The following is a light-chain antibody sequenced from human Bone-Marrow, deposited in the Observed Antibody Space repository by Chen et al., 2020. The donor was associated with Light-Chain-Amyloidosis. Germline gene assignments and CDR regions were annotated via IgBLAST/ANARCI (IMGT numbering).Light chain of an antibody. V-gene: IGKV3-20*01. Sequence: EIVLTQSPGTLSLSPGEGANLSCRASQTISSNYLTLYQQKFGQAPTLLISGSSSRATGIPDRCTRRGCRTDLTLTIPRLVPQDFAVDYCQQYGPAPLTFGAVTKVEI. CDR1: QTISSNY. J-gene: IGKJ4*01. CDR3: QQYGPAPLT. CDR2: GSS.